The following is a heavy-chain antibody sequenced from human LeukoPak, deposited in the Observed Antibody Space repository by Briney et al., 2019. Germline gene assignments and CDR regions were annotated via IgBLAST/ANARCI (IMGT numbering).Heavy chain of an antibody. V-gene: IGHV3-21*01. CDR2: VSSSSSYI. Sequence: VGSLRLSCAASGFTFSSYSMNWVRQAPGEGLEWVSSVSSSSSYIYYADSVKGRSTISRDNAKNSLYLQMNSLRAEDTAVYYCARGGAVAGRDYWGQGTLVTVSS. CDR1: GFTFSSYS. CDR3: ARGGAVAGRDY. D-gene: IGHD6-19*01. J-gene: IGHJ4*02.